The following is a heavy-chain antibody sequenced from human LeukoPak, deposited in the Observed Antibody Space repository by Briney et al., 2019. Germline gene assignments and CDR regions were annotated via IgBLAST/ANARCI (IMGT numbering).Heavy chain of an antibody. CDR1: GFTFSSYD. CDR3: ARISPGSGYDY. Sequence: GRSLRLSCAASGFTFSSYDMHWVRQATGKGLEWVSAIGTAGDTYYPGSVKGRFTISRENAKNSLYLQMNSLRAGDTAVYYCARISPGSGYDYWGQGTLVTVSS. D-gene: IGHD3-22*01. J-gene: IGHJ4*02. CDR2: IGTAGDT. V-gene: IGHV3-13*01.